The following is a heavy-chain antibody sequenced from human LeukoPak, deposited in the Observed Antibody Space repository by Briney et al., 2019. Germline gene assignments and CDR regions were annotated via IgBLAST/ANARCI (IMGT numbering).Heavy chain of an antibody. J-gene: IGHJ3*02. CDR2: IYHSGST. CDR3: AGHWQWLRSFAGPFDI. Sequence: SETLSLTCAVYGGSFSGYYWSWIRQPPGKGLEWIGSIYHSGSTYYNPSLKSRVTISVDTSKNQFSLKLSSVTAADTAVYYCAGHWQWLRSFAGPFDIWGQGTMVTVSS. D-gene: IGHD5-12*01. V-gene: IGHV4-34*01. CDR1: GGSFSGYY.